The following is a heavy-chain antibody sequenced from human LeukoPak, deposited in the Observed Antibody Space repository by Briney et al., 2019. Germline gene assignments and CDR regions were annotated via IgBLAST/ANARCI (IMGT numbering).Heavy chain of an antibody. D-gene: IGHD2-21*02. CDR3: ARVTGGDLTGAFDI. CDR1: GFTFSSYG. V-gene: IGHV3-30*03. J-gene: IGHJ3*02. CDR2: ISYDGSNK. Sequence: PGGSLRLSCAASGFTFSSYGMHWVRQAPGKGLEWVAVISYDGSNKYYADSVKGRFTISRDNSKNTLYLQMNSLRAEDTAVYYCARVTGGDLTGAFDIWGQGTMVTVSS.